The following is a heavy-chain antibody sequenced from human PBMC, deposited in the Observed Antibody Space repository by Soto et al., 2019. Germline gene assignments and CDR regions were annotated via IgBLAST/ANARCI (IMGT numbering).Heavy chain of an antibody. J-gene: IGHJ4*02. CDR2: ISGRGGST. D-gene: IGHD1-7*01. Sequence: EVQLLESGGGLVQPGGSLRLSCAAPGLTFSSYAMSWVRQAPEKGLEWVSLISGRGGSTYYADSVKGRFTISRDNSKNMLYLQMNSLRAEDTALYYCAKGGITGTTDYFDYWGQGTLVTVSS. V-gene: IGHV3-23*01. CDR3: AKGGITGTTDYFDY. CDR1: GLTFSSYA.